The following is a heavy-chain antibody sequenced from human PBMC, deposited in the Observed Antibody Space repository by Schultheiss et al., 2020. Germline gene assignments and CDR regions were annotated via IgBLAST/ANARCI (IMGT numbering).Heavy chain of an antibody. Sequence: ASVKVSCKASGYTFTSYAMHWVRQAPGQGLEWMGWINPNSGGTNYAQKFQGWVTMTRDTSISTAYMELSRLRSDDTAVYYCARDRLWSGMDVWGQGTTVTVSS. V-gene: IGHV1-2*04. CDR1: GYTFTSYA. CDR2: INPNSGGT. CDR3: ARDRLWSGMDV. D-gene: IGHD2-21*01. J-gene: IGHJ6*02.